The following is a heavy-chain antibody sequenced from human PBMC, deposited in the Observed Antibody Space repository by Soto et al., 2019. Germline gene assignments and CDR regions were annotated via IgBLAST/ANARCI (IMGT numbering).Heavy chain of an antibody. V-gene: IGHV3-43*01. D-gene: IGHD3-10*02. CDR2: ISWDGGST. CDR3: AKDRNMYYFDY. Sequence: GGSLXLSCAASGFTFDDYTMHWVRQAPGKGLEWVSLISWDGGSTYYADSVKGRFTISRDNSKNSLYLQMNSLRTEDTALYYCAKDRNMYYFDYWGQGTLVTVSS. CDR1: GFTFDDYT. J-gene: IGHJ4*02.